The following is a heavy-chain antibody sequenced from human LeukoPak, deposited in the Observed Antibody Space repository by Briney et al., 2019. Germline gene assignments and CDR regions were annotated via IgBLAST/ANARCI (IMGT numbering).Heavy chain of an antibody. D-gene: IGHD2-21*01. CDR2: LSYSGIT. V-gene: IGHV4-39*02. J-gene: IGHJ4*02. Sequence: SETLSLTCTVSGGSIRSSNYYWGWIRQPPGKGLEWIGSLSYSGITYYSPSLSGRVAISLDKSRNHFTLMVTAVTAADTAFYYCARKGPEHLPTYFDHWGRGILVTVSS. CDR3: ARKGPEHLPTYFDH. CDR1: GGSIRSSNYY.